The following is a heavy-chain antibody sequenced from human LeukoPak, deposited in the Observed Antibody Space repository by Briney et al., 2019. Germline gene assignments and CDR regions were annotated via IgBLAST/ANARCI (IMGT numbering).Heavy chain of an antibody. J-gene: IGHJ3*02. CDR3: ARYSSSWSAGNDAFDI. CDR2: IIPIFGTA. D-gene: IGHD6-13*01. CDR1: GGTFSSYA. Sequence: SVKVSCKASGGTFSSYAISWVRQAPGQGLEWMGGIIPIFGTANYAQKFQGSVTITADESTSTAYMELSSLRSEDTAVYYCARYSSSWSAGNDAFDIWGQGTMVTVSS. V-gene: IGHV1-69*13.